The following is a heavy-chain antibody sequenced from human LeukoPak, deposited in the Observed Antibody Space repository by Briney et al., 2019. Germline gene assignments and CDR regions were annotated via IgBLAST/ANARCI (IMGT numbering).Heavy chain of an antibody. CDR1: GGSISSGGYY. V-gene: IGHV4-31*03. D-gene: IGHD1-1*01. CDR3: ARVGRTGLTVGY. Sequence: PSETLSLTCTVSGGSISSGGYYWSWIRQHPGKGLEWIGYIYYSGSTYYNPSLKSRVTISVDTSKNQFSLKLSSVTAADTAVYYCARVGRTGLTVGYWGQGTLVTVSS. J-gene: IGHJ4*02. CDR2: IYYSGST.